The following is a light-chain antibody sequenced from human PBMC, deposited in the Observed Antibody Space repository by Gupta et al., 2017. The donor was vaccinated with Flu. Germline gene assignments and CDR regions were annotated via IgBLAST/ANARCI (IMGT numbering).Light chain of an antibody. CDR2: GNR. J-gene: IGLJ2*01. CDR3: QSYDSSLSGVV. V-gene: IGLV1-40*01. CDR1: SSNIGAGYD. Sequence: QPVLTSPPSVSGAPVQRVTISCTGTSSNIGAGYDVHWYQQLPGTAPKLPIYGNRNRPSGVPDRFSCSKSVTSASLAITGLQAEDEAYYYCQSYDSSLSGVVFGGGTKLTVL.